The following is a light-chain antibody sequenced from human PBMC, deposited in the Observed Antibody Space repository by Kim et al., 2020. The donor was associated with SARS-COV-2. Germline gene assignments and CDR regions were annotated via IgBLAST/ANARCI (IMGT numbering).Light chain of an antibody. J-gene: IGKJ1*01. CDR1: QGVSSY. Sequence: ASVGDRVTITCRASQGVSSYFAWYQQKPGKAPKLLIYGASTLQSGVPSRFSVSGSGTAFTLTISGLQPEDCATYYCQQLYNYPRTFGQGTKVEIK. CDR2: GAS. CDR3: QQLYNYPRT. V-gene: IGKV1-9*01.